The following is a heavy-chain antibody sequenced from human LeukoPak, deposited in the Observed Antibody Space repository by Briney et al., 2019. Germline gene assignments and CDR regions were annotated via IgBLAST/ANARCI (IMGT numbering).Heavy chain of an antibody. Sequence: PSETLSLTCTVSGGSISSGNFYWSWIRQPPGKGLGWIGYIYSSGRTYYNPSLKSRLTISVDTSKNQFSLILSSVTAADTAVYYCARQMLPRYGMDVWGQGTTVTVSS. V-gene: IGHV4-30-4*08. CDR2: IYSSGRT. J-gene: IGHJ6*02. D-gene: IGHD3-10*02. CDR3: ARQMLPRYGMDV. CDR1: GGSISSGNFY.